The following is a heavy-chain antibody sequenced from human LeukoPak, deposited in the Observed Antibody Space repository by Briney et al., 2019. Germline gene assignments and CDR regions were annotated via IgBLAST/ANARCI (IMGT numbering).Heavy chain of an antibody. D-gene: IGHD3-10*01. CDR1: GFTFSSYA. Sequence: GGSLRLFCAASGFTFSSYALSWVRQAPGEGLEWVSAISGSGGTIYYADSVKGRFTISRDNSKNTLYLQMNSLRVEDTAVYYCAKEMMLRGACFDYWGQGALVTVSA. V-gene: IGHV3-23*01. CDR2: ISGSGGTI. CDR3: AKEMMLRGACFDY. J-gene: IGHJ4*02.